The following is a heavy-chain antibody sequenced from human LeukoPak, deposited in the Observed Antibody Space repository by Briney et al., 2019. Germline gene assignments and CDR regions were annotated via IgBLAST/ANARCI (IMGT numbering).Heavy chain of an antibody. CDR3: ARATYYDFWSGYLGAFDI. CDR1: GGSISSSSYY. Sequence: PSETLSLTCTVSGGSISSSSYYWGWIRQPPGKGLEWIGSIYYSGSTYYNPSLKSRVTISVDTSKNQFSLKLSSVTAADTAVYYCARATYYDFWSGYLGAFDIWGQGTMVTVSS. V-gene: IGHV4-39*01. J-gene: IGHJ3*02. CDR2: IYYSGST. D-gene: IGHD3-3*01.